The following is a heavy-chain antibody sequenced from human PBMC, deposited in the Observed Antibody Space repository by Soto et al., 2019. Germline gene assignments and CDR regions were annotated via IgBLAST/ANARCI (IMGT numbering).Heavy chain of an antibody. CDR1: GGTLFSYA. CDR3: ARYLDYSKYDSRQRGRRFDA. V-gene: IGHV1-69*06. J-gene: IGHJ5*02. Sequence: SVMVPCQASGGTLFSYALSWVRQAPGQGLEWMGGIIPIFGTANYAQKFQGRVTITADKSTSTAYMELSSLRSEESAVYYRARYLDYSKYDSRQRGRRFDAWNQGTLVTV. D-gene: IGHD4-4*01. CDR2: IIPIFGTA.